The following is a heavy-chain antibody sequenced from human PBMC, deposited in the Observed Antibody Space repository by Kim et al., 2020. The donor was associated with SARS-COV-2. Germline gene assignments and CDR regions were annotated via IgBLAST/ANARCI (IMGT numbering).Heavy chain of an antibody. Sequence: GGSLRLSCAASGFTFSSYWMHWVRQAPGKGLVWVSRINSDGSSTSYADSVKGRFTISRDNAKNTLYLQMNSLRAEDTAVYYCARDRRDSSSWYWMGGGVGYSAELGGAEDYWGQGTLVTVSS. J-gene: IGHJ4*02. D-gene: IGHD6-13*01. V-gene: IGHV3-74*01. CDR2: INSDGSST. CDR1: GFTFSSYW. CDR3: ARDRRDSSSWYWMGGGVGYSAELGGAEDY.